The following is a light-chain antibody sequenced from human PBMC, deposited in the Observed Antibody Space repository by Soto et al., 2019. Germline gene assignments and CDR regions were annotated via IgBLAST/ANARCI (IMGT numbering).Light chain of an antibody. CDR2: DAA. CDR3: QQYANLPFT. Sequence: DIQMTQSPSSLSASVGDRVTITCQASQDISNYLNWYQQKPGKAPKLLIYDAANLETGVPSRFSGSGSGTDFTFTISSLQPEDIATYFCQQYANLPFTFGPGTKVDIK. V-gene: IGKV1-33*01. J-gene: IGKJ3*01. CDR1: QDISNY.